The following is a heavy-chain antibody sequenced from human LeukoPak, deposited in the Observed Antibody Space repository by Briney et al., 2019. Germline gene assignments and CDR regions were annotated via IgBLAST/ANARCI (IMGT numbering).Heavy chain of an antibody. D-gene: IGHD5-24*01. CDR3: TWMATVFTVYY. CDR2: IRNDRIT. Sequence: PGESLRLSCVLSGLTFSDAWMSWVRRAPGKGLEWVGRIRNDRITDYAAPVQGRFSISRDNSKKTFYLQMNSLRKEDTSMYFCTWMATVFTVYYWGQGTLVTVSS. V-gene: IGHV3-15*01. J-gene: IGHJ4*02. CDR1: GLTFSDAW.